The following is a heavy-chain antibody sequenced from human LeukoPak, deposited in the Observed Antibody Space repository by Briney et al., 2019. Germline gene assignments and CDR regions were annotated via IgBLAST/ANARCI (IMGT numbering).Heavy chain of an antibody. J-gene: IGHJ4*02. CDR1: GGSVSSYY. D-gene: IGHD1-26*01. CDR3: ARRAYSGSYFDY. V-gene: IGHV4-59*08. Sequence: SETLSLTCAVSGGSVSSYYWSWIRQPPGKGLEWIGYIFYSGSTNYNPSLKSRVTLSVDTSKNQFSLKLSSVTAADTAVYYCARRAYSGSYFDYWGQGTLVTVSS. CDR2: IFYSGST.